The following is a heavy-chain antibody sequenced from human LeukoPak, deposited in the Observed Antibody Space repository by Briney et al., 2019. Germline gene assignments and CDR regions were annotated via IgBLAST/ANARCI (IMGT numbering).Heavy chain of an antibody. Sequence: SETLSLSCTVSVGSISSYYWSWIRQPAGEGLEWIWRIYTRGGTNYNPSLKSRVTMSVDTSKNQFSLKLSSMTAADTAVYYCARDLGSDFWSGHDAFDIWGQGTMVTVSS. CDR2: IYTRGGT. CDR3: ARDLGSDFWSGHDAFDI. D-gene: IGHD3-3*01. J-gene: IGHJ3*02. CDR1: VGSISSYY. V-gene: IGHV4-4*07.